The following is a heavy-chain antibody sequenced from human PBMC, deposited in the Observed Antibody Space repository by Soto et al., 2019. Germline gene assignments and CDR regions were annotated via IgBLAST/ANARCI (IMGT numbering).Heavy chain of an antibody. CDR2: ISSSGGTI. J-gene: IGHJ5*02. Sequence: SLRLSCAASGFPFSSYEMNWVRQAPGKGLECISYISSSGGTISYADSVKGRFTISRDNAKNSLYLQMNNLRAEDTAVYYCARGVYDSSGYYYPWGQGTLVTVSS. CDR1: GFPFSSYE. D-gene: IGHD3-22*01. V-gene: IGHV3-48*03. CDR3: ARGVYDSSGYYYP.